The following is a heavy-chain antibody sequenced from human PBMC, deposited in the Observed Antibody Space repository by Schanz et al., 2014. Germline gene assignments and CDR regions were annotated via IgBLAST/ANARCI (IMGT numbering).Heavy chain of an antibody. CDR1: GFTFSGYG. CDR2: ISYDGRHK. CDR3: AKDETQVNGMDV. V-gene: IGHV3-30*18. Sequence: QVQLVESGGGVVQPGRSLRLSCAASGFTFSGYGMHWVRQAPGKGLEWVAIISYDGRHKNYADSVKGRFTISRDNSKNTLHLQMNSLRVEDTAVYYCAKDETQVNGMDVWGQGTTVTVSS. J-gene: IGHJ6*02.